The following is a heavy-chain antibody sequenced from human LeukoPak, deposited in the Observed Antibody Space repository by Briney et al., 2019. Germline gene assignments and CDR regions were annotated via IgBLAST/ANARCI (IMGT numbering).Heavy chain of an antibody. CDR3: ARDYCSSTSCLFDY. CDR2: INPNSGDT. J-gene: IGHJ4*02. Sequence: ASVKVSCKASGYTFTGYHMHWVRQAPGQGLEWMGRINPNSGDTNYAQKFQGRVAMTRDTSISTAFMELTRLRSDDTAVYYCARDYCSSTSCLFDYWGRGTLVTVSS. V-gene: IGHV1-2*06. D-gene: IGHD2-2*01. CDR1: GYTFTGYH.